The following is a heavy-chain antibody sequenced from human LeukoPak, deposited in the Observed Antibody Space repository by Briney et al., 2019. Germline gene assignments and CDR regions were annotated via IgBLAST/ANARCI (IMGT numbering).Heavy chain of an antibody. Sequence: GGSLRHSCAASGFTSSNYWMNWVRQAPGKGLEWVANIKQDGSEKYYVDSVEGRFNVSRDNTKNSLYLQMNSLRAEDTAVYYCTMIEWERWRGWGQGTLVSVSS. CDR1: GFTSSNYW. V-gene: IGHV3-7*01. CDR2: IKQDGSEK. CDR3: TMIEWERWRG. D-gene: IGHD1-26*01. J-gene: IGHJ4*02.